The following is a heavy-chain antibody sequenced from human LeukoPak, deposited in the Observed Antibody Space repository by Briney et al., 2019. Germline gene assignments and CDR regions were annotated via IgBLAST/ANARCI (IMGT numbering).Heavy chain of an antibody. CDR1: GGSISSSSYY. Sequence: PSETLSLTCTVSGGSISSSSYYWGWIRQPPGKGLEWIGSIYYSGSTYYNPSLKSRVTISVDTSKNQFSLKLSSVTAADTAVYYCARVNPRGYSGYDFGGVSFDYWGQGTLVTVSS. V-gene: IGHV4-39*07. CDR2: IYYSGST. D-gene: IGHD5-12*01. J-gene: IGHJ4*02. CDR3: ARVNPRGYSGYDFGGVSFDY.